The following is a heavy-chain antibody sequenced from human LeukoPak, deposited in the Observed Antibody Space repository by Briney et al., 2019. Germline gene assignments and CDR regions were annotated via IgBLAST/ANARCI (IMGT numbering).Heavy chain of an antibody. CDR1: GGSISSSSYY. Sequence: SETLSLTCTVSGGSISSSSYYWGWIRHPPGKGLEWIGSIYYSGTTHYSPSLKSRVTMSVDTSKSQFSLNLRYVTAADTAVYYCARGGDTAMVLNWGQGTLVTVSS. CDR2: IYYSGTT. J-gene: IGHJ4*02. D-gene: IGHD5-18*01. V-gene: IGHV4-39*01. CDR3: ARGGDTAMVLN.